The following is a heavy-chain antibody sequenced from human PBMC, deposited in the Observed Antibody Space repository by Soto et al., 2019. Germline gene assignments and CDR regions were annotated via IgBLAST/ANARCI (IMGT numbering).Heavy chain of an antibody. CDR1: CYSISNGAL. CDR2: IYHNGRT. J-gene: IGHJ5*02. V-gene: IGHV4-38-2*01. Sequence: SGSLRRTCAASCYSISNGALCWFRRPPPKGRLEWIGSIYHNGRTQYKPSLKRRVTISVDKSKNQFSLQLKSVTAEDTAYYYCGPRKPGWGCDPRGQGLLVTVS. CDR3: GPRKPGWGCDP. D-gene: IGHD1-26*01.